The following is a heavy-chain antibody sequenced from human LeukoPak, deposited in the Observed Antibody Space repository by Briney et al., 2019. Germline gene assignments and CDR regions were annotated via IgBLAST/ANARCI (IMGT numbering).Heavy chain of an antibody. V-gene: IGHV4-4*09. D-gene: IGHD3-10*01. CDR3: ARHESRVQDYFDY. J-gene: IGHJ4*02. CDR2: IYTRWRS. Sequence: SDPLTLTCTVSGDSISNSFGSWIRQPPGKGLEWIGYIYTRWRSNYNPSLKSRVTISLDTSKNQFSLNLTSVTAADTAAYYCARHESRVQDYFDYWGQGTLVTVSS. CDR1: GDSISNSF.